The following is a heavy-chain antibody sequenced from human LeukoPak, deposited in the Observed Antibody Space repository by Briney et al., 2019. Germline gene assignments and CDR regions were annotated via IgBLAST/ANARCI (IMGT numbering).Heavy chain of an antibody. CDR3: ARGHNWNDGQDY. J-gene: IGHJ4*02. Sequence: SGTLSLTCAVSGGSISSSNWWSWVRQPPGKGLEWIGEIYHSGSTNYNPSLKSRLTMSLDASKKQISLSLSSVTAADTAVYFCARGHNWNDGQDYWGQGILVIVSS. V-gene: IGHV4-4*02. CDR2: IYHSGST. CDR1: GGSISSSNW. D-gene: IGHD1-20*01.